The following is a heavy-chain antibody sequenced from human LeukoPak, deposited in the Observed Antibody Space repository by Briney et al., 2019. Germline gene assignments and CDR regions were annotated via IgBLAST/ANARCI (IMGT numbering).Heavy chain of an antibody. D-gene: IGHD3/OR15-3a*01. CDR1: EFVFSTYW. Sequence: GGSLRLSCAASEFVFSTYWMTWVRQAPGKGLEWVANINLDGTEEHYVDSSLKGRFTISRDNAKNSLYLQMTSLRVEDTAVYYCASGRHDFLHWGQGTLVTVSS. J-gene: IGHJ4*02. CDR3: ASGRHDFLH. V-gene: IGHV3-7*01. CDR2: INLDGTEE.